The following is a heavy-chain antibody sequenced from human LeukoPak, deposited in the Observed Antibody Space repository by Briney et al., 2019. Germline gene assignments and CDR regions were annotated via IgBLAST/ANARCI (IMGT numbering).Heavy chain of an antibody. D-gene: IGHD6-19*01. V-gene: IGHV4-59*01. CDR3: ARSFAVAGAYFDY. Sequence: PSETLSLTCTVSGGSISSYYWSWIRQPPGKGLEWIGYIYYSGSTNYNPSLKSRVTISVDTSKNQFSLKLSSVTAADTAVYYCARSFAVAGAYFDYWGQGTLVTVSS. CDR2: IYYSGST. CDR1: GGSISSYY. J-gene: IGHJ4*02.